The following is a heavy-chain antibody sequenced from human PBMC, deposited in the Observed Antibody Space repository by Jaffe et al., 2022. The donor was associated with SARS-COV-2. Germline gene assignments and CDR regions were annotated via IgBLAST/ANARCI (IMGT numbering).Heavy chain of an antibody. CDR1: GFTFDDYA. D-gene: IGHD6-25*01. CDR3: ANGYSSEYYYYGMDV. J-gene: IGHJ6*02. CDR2: ISWNSGSI. Sequence: EVQLVESGGGLVQPGRSLRLSCAASGFTFDDYAMHWVRQAPGKGLEWVSGISWNSGSIGYADSVKGRFTISRDNAKNSLYLQMNSLRAEDTALYYCANGYSSEYYYYGMDVWGQGTTVTVSS. V-gene: IGHV3-9*01.